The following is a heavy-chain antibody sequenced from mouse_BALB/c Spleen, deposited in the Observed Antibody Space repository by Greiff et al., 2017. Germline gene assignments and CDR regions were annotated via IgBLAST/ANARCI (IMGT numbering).Heavy chain of an antibody. J-gene: IGHJ3*01. CDR3: AREWGNYVLAY. Sequence: VQLQQSGAELVRPGSSVKVSCKASGYAFTNYLIEWVKQRPGQGLEWIGVINPGSGGTNYNEKFKGKATLTADKSSSTAYMQLSSLTSDDSAVYFCAREWGNYVLAYWGQGTLGTVSA. V-gene: IGHV1-54*01. D-gene: IGHD2-1*01. CDR2: INPGSGGT. CDR1: GYAFTNYL.